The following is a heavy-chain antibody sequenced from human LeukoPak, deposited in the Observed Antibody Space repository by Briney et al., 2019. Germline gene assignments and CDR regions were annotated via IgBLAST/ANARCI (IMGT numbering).Heavy chain of an antibody. V-gene: IGHV3-13*01. Sequence: PGGSLRLSCAASGFTFSSYDMHWVRQATGKGLGWVSAIGIAGDTYYPGSVKGRFTISRENVKNSLYLQMNSLRAEDTAVYYCARRGSGSGYYFDYWGQGTLVTVSS. J-gene: IGHJ4*02. CDR3: ARRGSGSGYYFDY. D-gene: IGHD6-19*01. CDR1: GFTFSSYD. CDR2: IGIAGDT.